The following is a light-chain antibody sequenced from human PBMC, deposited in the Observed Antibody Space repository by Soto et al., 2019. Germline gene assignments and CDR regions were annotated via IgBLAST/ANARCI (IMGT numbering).Light chain of an antibody. CDR1: QAIRTA. CDR3: QQYNIHWT. V-gene: IGKV1-17*01. J-gene: IGKJ1*01. CDR2: AAS. Sequence: IQLTQSPSSLYASVGDRVTITCRASQAIRTALGWYQQKPGKVPKLLIYAASILQSGVPSRFSGSGSGTEFTLTISSLQPDDFATYYCQQYNIHWTFGQGTKVDIK.